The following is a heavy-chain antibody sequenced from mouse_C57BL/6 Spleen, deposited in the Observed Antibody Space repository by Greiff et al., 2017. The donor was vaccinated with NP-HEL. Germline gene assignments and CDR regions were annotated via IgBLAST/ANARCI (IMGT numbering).Heavy chain of an antibody. Sequence: EVQLQQSGPELVKPGASVKISCKASGYTFTDYYMNWVKQSHGKSLEWIGDINPNNGGTSYNQKIKGKATLTVDKSSSTAYMELRSLTSEDSAVYYCARDDYVNYFDYWGQGTTLTVSS. J-gene: IGHJ2*01. V-gene: IGHV1-26*01. CDR2: INPNNGGT. CDR1: GYTFTDYY. CDR3: ARDDYVNYFDY. D-gene: IGHD2-4*01.